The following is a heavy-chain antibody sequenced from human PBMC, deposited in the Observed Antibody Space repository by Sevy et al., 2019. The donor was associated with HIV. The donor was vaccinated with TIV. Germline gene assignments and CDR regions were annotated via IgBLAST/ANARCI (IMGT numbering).Heavy chain of an antibody. J-gene: IGHJ4*02. CDR3: ARGTSGTFGL. CDR1: GVTLRTYW. V-gene: IGHV3-74*01. CDR2: INTDSRIT. D-gene: IGHD1-26*01. Sequence: GGSLRLSCAASGVTLRTYWMHWVRQVPGKGLMWVSRINTDSRITSFADSVKGRFTISRDNAKNTLYLQMDSLRVEDTAVYFCARGTSGTFGLWGQGTLVTVSS.